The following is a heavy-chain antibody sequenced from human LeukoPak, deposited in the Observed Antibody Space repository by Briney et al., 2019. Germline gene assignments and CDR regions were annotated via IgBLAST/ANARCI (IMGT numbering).Heavy chain of an antibody. V-gene: IGHV1-69*04. CDR3: ATKGSSYYYDSSGYYCLSY. J-gene: IGHJ4*02. CDR2: IIPILGIA. D-gene: IGHD3-22*01. CDR1: GGTFSSYA. Sequence: GASVKVSCKASGGTFSSYAISWVRQAPGQGLEWMGRIIPILGIANYAQKFQGRVTITADKSTSTAYMELSSLRSEDTAVYYCATKGSSYYYDSSGYYCLSYWGQGTLVTVSS.